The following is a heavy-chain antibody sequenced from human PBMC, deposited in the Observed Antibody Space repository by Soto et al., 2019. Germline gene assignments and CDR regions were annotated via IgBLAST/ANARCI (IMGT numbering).Heavy chain of an antibody. CDR3: AKVTKRAAAGRYEYYNYGMDV. Sequence: EVQLLESGGALEHPGGSLRLSCAASGFAFSTYAMTWVRQAPGKGLEWVSVISGIGGSAYSAASVKGRFTISRDNSKNTLFLQMNGLRAEDTAVYYCAKVTKRAAAGRYEYYNYGMDVWGQGTTFTVSS. V-gene: IGHV3-23*01. D-gene: IGHD6-13*01. CDR2: ISGIGGSA. J-gene: IGHJ6*02. CDR1: GFAFSTYA.